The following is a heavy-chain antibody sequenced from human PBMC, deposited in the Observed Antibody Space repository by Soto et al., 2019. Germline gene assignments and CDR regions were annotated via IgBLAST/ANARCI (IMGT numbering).Heavy chain of an antibody. Sequence: GVSLRLSCAAAGFTFSIYSRNWVRQAPGKGLEWVSYISSSSSTIHYADSVKGRFTISRDNAKNSLYLQMNSLRAEDTAVYYCARDEGSSSWLDFWGQGTLVTVSS. V-gene: IGHV3-48*01. CDR3: ARDEGSSSWLDF. CDR1: GFTFSIYS. CDR2: ISSSSSTI. J-gene: IGHJ4*02. D-gene: IGHD6-13*01.